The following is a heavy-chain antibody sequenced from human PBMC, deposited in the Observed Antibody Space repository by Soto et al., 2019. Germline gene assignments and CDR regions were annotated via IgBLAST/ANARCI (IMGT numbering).Heavy chain of an antibody. V-gene: IGHV4-34*01. CDR1: GGSFSGYY. J-gene: IGHJ4*02. CDR3: ASTSRRLGASY. Sequence: SETLSLTCAVYGGSFSGYYWSWIRQPPGKGLEWIGEINHSGSTNYNPSLKSRVTISVDTSKNQFSLELSSVTAADTAVYYCASTSRRLGASYWGQGTLVTVSS. CDR2: INHSGST. D-gene: IGHD3-9*01.